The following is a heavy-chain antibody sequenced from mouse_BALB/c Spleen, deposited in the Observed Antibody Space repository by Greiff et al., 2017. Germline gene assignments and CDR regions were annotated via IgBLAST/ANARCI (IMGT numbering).Heavy chain of an antibody. D-gene: IGHD2-14*01. V-gene: IGHV1S29*02. Sequence: VQLQQSGPELVKPGASVKISCKASGYTFTDYNMHWVKQSHGKSLEWIGYIYPYNGGTGYNQKFKSKATLTVDNSSSTAYMELRSLTSEDSAVYYCARGNYRYDVRYFDVWGAGTTVTVSS. CDR1: GYTFTDYN. CDR3: ARGNYRYDVRYFDV. J-gene: IGHJ1*01. CDR2: IYPYNGGT.